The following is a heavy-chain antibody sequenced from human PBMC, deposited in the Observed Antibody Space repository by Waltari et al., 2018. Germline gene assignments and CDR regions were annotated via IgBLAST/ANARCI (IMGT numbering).Heavy chain of an antibody. J-gene: IGHJ3*01. D-gene: IGHD2-21*01. CDR1: GLTSRNYC. V-gene: IGHV3-30*02. CDR2: IRYDGNTI. CDR3: AKDGDYSLPGYDAFDV. Sequence: HLVESGGGVVQPGGSLRLSCLASGLTSRNYCLPWVRQIPGKGLEWVAFIRYDGNTIYDADSVKGRFTISRDNSNNILYLQMNSLRPEDTAVYFCAKDGDYSLPGYDAFDVWGQGTLVTVSS.